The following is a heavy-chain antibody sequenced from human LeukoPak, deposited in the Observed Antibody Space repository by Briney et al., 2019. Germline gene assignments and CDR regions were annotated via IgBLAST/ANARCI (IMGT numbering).Heavy chain of an antibody. V-gene: IGHV3-73*01. CDR3: ARDRRDIVVVVAAKSGNWFDP. J-gene: IGHJ5*02. D-gene: IGHD2-15*01. CDR2: IRSKANSYAT. Sequence: PGGSLRLSCTASGFTFSGSAMHWVRQASGKGLEWVGRIRSKANSYATVYAASVKGRFTISRDDSKNTAYLQMNSLRAEDTAVYYCARDRRDIVVVVAAKSGNWFDPWGQGTLVTVSS. CDR1: GFTFSGSA.